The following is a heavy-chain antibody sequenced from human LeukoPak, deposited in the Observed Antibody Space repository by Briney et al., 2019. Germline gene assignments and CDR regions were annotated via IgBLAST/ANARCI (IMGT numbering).Heavy chain of an antibody. D-gene: IGHD3-10*01. Sequence: GGSLRLSCAASGFTFTSYWMSWVRQAPGKGLEWVANINQDGAEKYYVDSVKGRFTISRDNAKNSVYLQMSSLRAEDTALYYCARLSAYYYGSYFYYYMDVWGRGTTVTVSS. CDR2: INQDGAEK. CDR3: ARLSAYYYGSYFYYYMDV. J-gene: IGHJ6*03. V-gene: IGHV3-7*01. CDR1: GFTFTSYW.